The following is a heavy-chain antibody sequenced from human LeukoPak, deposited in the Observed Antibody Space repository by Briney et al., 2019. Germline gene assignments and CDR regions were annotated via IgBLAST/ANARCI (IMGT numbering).Heavy chain of an antibody. J-gene: IGHJ3*01. CDR1: GFAFSRYA. CDR2: ISGSAGST. CDR3: ARAVGPFDF. Sequence: GGSLRLSCAASGFAFSRYAMNWVRQAPGQGLERVSGISGSAGSTYYADSVKGRFTISRDNSKNTLYLQMNSLRAEDTAVYYCARAVGPFDFWGPGTIVIVSS. V-gene: IGHV3-23*01.